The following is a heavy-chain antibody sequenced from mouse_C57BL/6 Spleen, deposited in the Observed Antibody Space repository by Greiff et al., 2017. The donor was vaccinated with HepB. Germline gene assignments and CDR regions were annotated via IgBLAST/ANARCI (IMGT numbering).Heavy chain of an antibody. CDR3: ARLSPYYAMDY. CDR1: GYSFTGYY. Sequence: EVHLVESGPELVKPGASVKISCKASGYSFTGYYMNWVKQSPEKSLEWIGEINPSTGGTTYNQKFKAKATLTVDKSSSTAYMQLKSLTSEDSAVYYCARLSPYYAMDYWGQGTSVTVSS. CDR2: INPSTGGT. V-gene: IGHV1-42*01. J-gene: IGHJ4*01.